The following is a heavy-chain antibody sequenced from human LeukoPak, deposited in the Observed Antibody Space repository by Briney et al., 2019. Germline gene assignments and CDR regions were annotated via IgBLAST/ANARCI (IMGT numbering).Heavy chain of an antibody. CDR2: IRSKAYGGTI. CDR1: GFTFGDYA. V-gene: IGHV3-49*03. CDR3: ATQQGGNPAY. J-gene: IGHJ4*02. D-gene: IGHD3-16*01. Sequence: GGSLRLSCTASGFTFGDYAMSWFRQAPGKGLEWVGFIRSKAYGGTIEYAASVEGRFTISRDNAKNMLYLQVNSLRAEDTAVYYCATQQGGNPAYWGQGTLVTVSS.